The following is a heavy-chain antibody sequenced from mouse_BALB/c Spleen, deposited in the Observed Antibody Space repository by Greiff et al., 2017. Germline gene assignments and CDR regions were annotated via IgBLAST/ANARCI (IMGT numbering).Heavy chain of an antibody. Sequence: EVKLVESGGGLVQPGGSLKLSCAASGFTFSSYTMSWVRQTPEKRLEWVAYISNGGGSTYYPDTVKGRFTISRDNAKNTLYLQMSSLKSEDTAMYYCARQDYGSSYYAMDYWGQGTSVTVSS. CDR1: GFTFSSYT. CDR3: ARQDYGSSYYAMDY. V-gene: IGHV5-12-2*01. CDR2: ISNGGGST. D-gene: IGHD1-1*01. J-gene: IGHJ4*01.